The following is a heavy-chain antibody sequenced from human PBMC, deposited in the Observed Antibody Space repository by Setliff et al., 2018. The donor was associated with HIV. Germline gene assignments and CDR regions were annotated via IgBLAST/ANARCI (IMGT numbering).Heavy chain of an antibody. CDR2: IHSYGST. CDR1: GASISSYS. D-gene: IGHD5-18*01. V-gene: IGHV4-59*01. CDR3: ARGGYRDGYDY. Sequence: PSETLSLTCTVSGASISSYSWSWIRQSPGKRLEWIGYIHSYGSTDYNPSLESRVTISVDTSKNQLSLKLRSVAAADTAVYYCARGGYRDGYDYWGLGTLVTVSS. J-gene: IGHJ4*02.